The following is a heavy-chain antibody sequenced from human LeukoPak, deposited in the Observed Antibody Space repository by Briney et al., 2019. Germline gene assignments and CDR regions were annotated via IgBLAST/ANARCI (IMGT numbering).Heavy chain of an antibody. Sequence: GGSLRLSCAASGFTVSSNYMSWVRQAPGKGLEWVSAISGSGGSTYYADSVKGRFTISRDNSKNSLYLQMNNLRAEDTALYYCATSYDSSGCDWGQGTLVTVSS. CDR2: ISGSGGST. D-gene: IGHD3-22*01. CDR3: ATSYDSSGCD. J-gene: IGHJ4*02. CDR1: GFTVSSNY. V-gene: IGHV3-23*01.